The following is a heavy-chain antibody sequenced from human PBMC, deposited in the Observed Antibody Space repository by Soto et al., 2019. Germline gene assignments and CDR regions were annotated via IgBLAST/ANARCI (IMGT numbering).Heavy chain of an antibody. CDR2: ISYDGSNK. J-gene: IGHJ4*02. CDR3: AREIGRRNYALDY. CDR1: GFTFSSYA. V-gene: IGHV3-30-3*01. Sequence: GGSLRLSCAASGFTFSSYAMHWVRQAPGKGLEWVAVISYDGSNKYYADSVKGRFTISRDNSKKTLYLQMNSLRAEDTAVYYCAREIGRRNYALDYWGQGTLVNVSS. D-gene: IGHD1-7*01.